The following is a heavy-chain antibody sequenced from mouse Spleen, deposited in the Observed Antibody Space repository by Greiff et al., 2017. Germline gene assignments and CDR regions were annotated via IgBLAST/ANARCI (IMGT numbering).Heavy chain of an antibody. CDR3: ARHTRLGNYFDY. V-gene: IGHV2-6-1*01. J-gene: IGHJ2*01. D-gene: IGHD3-2*02. CDR1: GFSLTSYG. CDR2: IWSDGST. Sequence: QVQLKESGPGLVAPSQSLSITCTVSGFSLTSYGVHWVRQPPGKGLEWLVVIWSDGSTTYNSALKSRLSISKDNSKSQVFLKMNSHQTDDTAMYYCARHTRLGNYFDYWGQGTTLTVSS.